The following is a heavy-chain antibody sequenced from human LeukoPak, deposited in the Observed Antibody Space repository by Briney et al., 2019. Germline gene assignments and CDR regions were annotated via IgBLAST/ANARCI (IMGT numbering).Heavy chain of an antibody. CDR3: ARVVRVYNWNYVWGFGY. J-gene: IGHJ4*02. CDR2: INPNSGGT. CDR1: GYTFTSYY. D-gene: IGHD1-7*01. V-gene: IGHV1-2*02. Sequence: ASVKVSCKASGYTFTSYYMHWVRQAPGQGLEWMGWINPNSGGTNYAQKFQGRVTMTRDTSISTAYMELSRLRSDDTAVYYCARVVRVYNWNYVWGFGYWGQGTLVTVSS.